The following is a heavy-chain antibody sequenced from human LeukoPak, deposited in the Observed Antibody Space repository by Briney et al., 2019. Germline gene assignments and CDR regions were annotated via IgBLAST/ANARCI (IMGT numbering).Heavy chain of an antibody. CDR1: GFTFSSYW. CDR3: ARDLWFGESYAFDI. Sequence: GGSLRLSCAASGFTFSSYWMTWVRQAPGKGREWVSNIKQDGREKYYVDSVKGRFTISRDNAKNSLYLQMNSLRGEDTAVYYCARDLWFGESYAFDIWGQGTMVTVSS. J-gene: IGHJ3*02. CDR2: IKQDGREK. V-gene: IGHV3-7*01. D-gene: IGHD3-10*01.